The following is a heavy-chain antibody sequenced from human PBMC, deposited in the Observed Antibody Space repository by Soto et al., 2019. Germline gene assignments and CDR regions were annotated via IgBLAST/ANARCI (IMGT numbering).Heavy chain of an antibody. CDR1: GGTFSSYA. V-gene: IGHV1-69*12. J-gene: IGHJ5*02. Sequence: QVQLVQSGAEVKKPGSSVKVSCKASGGTFSSYAISWVRQAPGQGLEWMGGIIPIFGTANYAQKFQGRVTITADESTSTAYMELSSLRSGDTAVYYCARASWIQLWPRKRWFDPWGQGTLVTVSS. D-gene: IGHD5-18*01. CDR2: IIPIFGTA. CDR3: ARASWIQLWPRKRWFDP.